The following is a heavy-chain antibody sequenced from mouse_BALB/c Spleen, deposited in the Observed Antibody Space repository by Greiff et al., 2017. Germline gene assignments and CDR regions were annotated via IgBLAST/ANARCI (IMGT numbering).Heavy chain of an antibody. CDR2: IRSKSNNYAT. J-gene: IGHJ2*01. Sequence: EVKLVESGGGLVQPKGSLKLSCAASGFTFNTYAMNWVRQAPGKGLEWVARIRSKSNNYATYYADSVKDRFTISRDDSQSMLYLQMNNLKTEDTAMYYCVREEITLFDYWGQGTTLTVSS. CDR1: GFTFNTYA. V-gene: IGHV10-1*02. D-gene: IGHD2-4*01. CDR3: VREEITLFDY.